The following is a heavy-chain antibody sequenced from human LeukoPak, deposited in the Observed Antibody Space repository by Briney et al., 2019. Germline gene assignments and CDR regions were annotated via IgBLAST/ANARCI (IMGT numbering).Heavy chain of an antibody. J-gene: IGHJ4*02. Sequence: GGSLRLSCAASGFTFSSYGMHWVRQAPGKGLEWVSSISSSSSYIYYADSVKGRFTISRDNAKNSLYLQMNSLRAEDTAVYYCARDWSTITMIVDHFDYWGQGTLVTVSS. CDR2: ISSSSSYI. CDR1: GFTFSSYG. CDR3: ARDWSTITMIVDHFDY. V-gene: IGHV3-21*01. D-gene: IGHD3-22*01.